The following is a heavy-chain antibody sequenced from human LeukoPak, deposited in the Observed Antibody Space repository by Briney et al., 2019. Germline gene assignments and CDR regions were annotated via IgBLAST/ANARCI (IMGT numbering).Heavy chain of an antibody. CDR1: GFTFSSYA. V-gene: IGHV3-23*01. J-gene: IGHJ4*02. D-gene: IGHD3-9*01. Sequence: GGSLRLSCAASGFTFSSYAMSWVRQAPGRGLEWVSAISGSGGSTYYADSVEGRFTISRDNSKNTLYLQMNSLRAEDTAVYYCAKRNYDILTAAYYFDYWGQGTLVTVSS. CDR2: ISGSGGST. CDR3: AKRNYDILTAAYYFDY.